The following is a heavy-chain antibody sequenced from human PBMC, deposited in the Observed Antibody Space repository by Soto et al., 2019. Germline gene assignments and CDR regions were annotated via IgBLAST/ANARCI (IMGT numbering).Heavy chain of an antibody. J-gene: IGHJ5*02. D-gene: IGHD3-3*01. CDR3: AHRATMTIFGLIIDNGIRFDP. CDR1: GFSLSTSWAA. Sequence: QINLIESGPTLVKPTQTLTLTCTFSGFSLSTSWAAVGWVRQPPGRALEWLALIYWDGDKRYNASLGNRLTITKDTSMNQVVLSLTNVDTTDTSTYYCAHRATMTIFGLIIDNGIRFDPWGQGTRVIVSP. CDR2: IYWDGDK. V-gene: IGHV2-5*02.